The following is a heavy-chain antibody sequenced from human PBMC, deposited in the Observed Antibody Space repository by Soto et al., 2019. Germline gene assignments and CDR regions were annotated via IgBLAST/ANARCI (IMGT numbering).Heavy chain of an antibody. CDR3: AKDRLAGNFDY. V-gene: IGHV3-23*01. CDR2: ISNTGGGT. J-gene: IGHJ4*02. CDR1: GFTFNNYA. Sequence: GGSLRLSCAASGFTFNNYAMNWVRQAPGMGLEWVATISNTGGGTYYADSVKGRFTISRDNSKNTLYLQMSSLRVEATAVYYCAKDRLAGNFDYWGQGTQVTVSS.